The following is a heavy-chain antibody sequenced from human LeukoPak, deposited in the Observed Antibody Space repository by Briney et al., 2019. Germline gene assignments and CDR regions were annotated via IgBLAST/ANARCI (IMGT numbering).Heavy chain of an antibody. CDR1: GFTFTTYI. V-gene: IGHV3-21*01. J-gene: IGHJ4*02. CDR3: ARGGENSYYFDF. CDR2: ISGSGTYI. D-gene: IGHD5-12*01. Sequence: GGSLRLSCAASGFTFTTYIMNWVRQAPGKGLEWVSSISGSGTYIYYADSVKGRFTISRDNGKNSLYLQMNSLRAEDTAVYYCARGGENSYYFDFWGQGALVTVSS.